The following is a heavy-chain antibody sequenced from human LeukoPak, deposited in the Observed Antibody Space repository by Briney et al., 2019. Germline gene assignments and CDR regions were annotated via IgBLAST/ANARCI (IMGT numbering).Heavy chain of an antibody. V-gene: IGHV4-34*01. CDR3: ARTRGGYGDYTFDS. J-gene: IGHJ4*02. Sequence: SETLSLTCAVYGGSFSGYYWSWIRQPPGKGLEWIGEINHSGSTNYNPSLKSRVTISVDTSKNQFSLKLNSVAAADTAVYYCARTRGGYGDYTFDSWGQGTLVTVSS. CDR2: INHSGST. CDR1: GGSFSGYY. D-gene: IGHD4-17*01.